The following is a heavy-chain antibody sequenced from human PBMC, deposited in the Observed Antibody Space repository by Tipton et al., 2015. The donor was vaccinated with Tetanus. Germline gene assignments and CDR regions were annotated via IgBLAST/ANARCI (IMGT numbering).Heavy chain of an antibody. V-gene: IGHV4-31*03. CDR1: GASINAGGYL. CDR3: ARGLPREPFYLDY. D-gene: IGHD1-26*01. J-gene: IGHJ4*02. CDR2: IYYTALT. Sequence: LRLSCTVSGASINAGGYLLTWVRQRPGKGLEWIGNIYYTALTSYTPSLSSRVTISVDSSKNHFSLNLTSVTAADTAVYFCARGLPREPFYLDYWGQGKQVTVSS.